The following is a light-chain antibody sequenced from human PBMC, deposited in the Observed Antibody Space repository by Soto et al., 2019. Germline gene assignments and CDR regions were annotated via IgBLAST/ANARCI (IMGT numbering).Light chain of an antibody. CDR2: DVS. J-gene: IGLJ1*01. CDR3: TSYTSSTPFYV. Sequence: SVLRLPAPVTGSLGPAIAISCTGIITDVAAGYDYVSWYQQLPGQAPQLIIYDVSNRPSGVSDRFSGSKSGNTASLTISGLQAKDEAEYYCTSYTSSTPFYVFGTGT. V-gene: IGLV2-14*03. CDR1: ITDVAAGYDY.